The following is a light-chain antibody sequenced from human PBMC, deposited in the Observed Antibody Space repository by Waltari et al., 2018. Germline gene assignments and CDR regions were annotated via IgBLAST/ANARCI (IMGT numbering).Light chain of an antibody. Sequence: QSALTQPPSASGSPGQSVTIYCTGTSSDIVGYNYVSWYQQHPGKAPKLMIYEVSKRPSGVPDRFSGSKSGNTASLTVSGLQAEDEADYYCASYAGTNGVFGTGTKVTVL. CDR1: SSDIVGYNY. V-gene: IGLV2-8*01. J-gene: IGLJ1*01. CDR3: ASYAGTNGV. CDR2: EVS.